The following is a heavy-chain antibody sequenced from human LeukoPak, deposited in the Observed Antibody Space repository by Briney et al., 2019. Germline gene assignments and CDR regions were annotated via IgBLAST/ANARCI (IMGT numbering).Heavy chain of an antibody. J-gene: IGHJ4*02. CDR1: GGSISSYC. CDR3: ARATGYDGGYFDY. CDR2: IYYSGST. Sequence: PSETLSLTCTVSGGSISSYCWSWIRQPPGKGLEWIEYIYYSGSTNYNPSLKSRVTISVDTSKNQFSLKLSSVTAADTAVYYCARATGYDGGYFDYWGQGTLVTVSS. D-gene: IGHD5-12*01. V-gene: IGHV4-59*01.